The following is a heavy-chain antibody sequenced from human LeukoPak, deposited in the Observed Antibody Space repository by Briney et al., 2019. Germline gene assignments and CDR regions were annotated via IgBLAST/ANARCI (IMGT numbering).Heavy chain of an antibody. J-gene: IGHJ5*02. CDR1: SGSVSSPDSH. D-gene: IGHD6-6*01. CDR2: VYYIGTT. Sequence: SETLSLTCSVSSGSVSSPDSHWSWIRQPPGKGLEWIGNVYYIGTTTYSSSLKSRVTISVDTSKYQFSLEVTSVTAADTAVYYCARNTSSSPWFDPWAQGTLVTVSS. CDR3: ARNTSSSPWFDP. V-gene: IGHV4-61*08.